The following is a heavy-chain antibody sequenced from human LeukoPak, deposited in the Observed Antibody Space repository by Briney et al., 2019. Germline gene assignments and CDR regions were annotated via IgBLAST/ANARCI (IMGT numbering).Heavy chain of an antibody. J-gene: IGHJ1*01. V-gene: IGHV4-39*07. CDR1: GGSISSSSYY. CDR2: SYYSGST. Sequence: SETLSLTCTVSGGSISSSSYYRGWIRQPPGKGLEWIGSSYYSGSTYYNPSLESRVTISEDTSKNQFSLRLSSVTAADTAVYYCATTFSGYISSWPEYFQYWGQGTLVTVSS. CDR3: ATTFSGYISSWPEYFQY. D-gene: IGHD6-13*01.